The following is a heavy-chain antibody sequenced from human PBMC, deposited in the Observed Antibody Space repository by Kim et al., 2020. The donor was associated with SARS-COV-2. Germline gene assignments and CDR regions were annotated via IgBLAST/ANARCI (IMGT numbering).Heavy chain of an antibody. CDR1: GFTFSSYS. Sequence: GGSLRLSCAASGFTFSSYSMNWVRQAPGKGLEWVSSISSSSSYIYYADSVKGRFTISRDNAKNSLYLQMNSLRAEDTAVYYCARDYVPALRYFDWSPFGYWGQGTLVTVSS. CDR2: ISSSSSYI. V-gene: IGHV3-21*01. CDR3: ARDYVPALRYFDWSPFGY. J-gene: IGHJ4*02. D-gene: IGHD3-9*01.